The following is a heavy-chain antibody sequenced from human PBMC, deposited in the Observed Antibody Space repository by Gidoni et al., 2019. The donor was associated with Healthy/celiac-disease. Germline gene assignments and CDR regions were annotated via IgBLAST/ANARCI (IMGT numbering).Heavy chain of an antibody. J-gene: IGHJ5*02. V-gene: IGHV4-34*01. Sequence: QVQLQQWGAGLLKPSETLSLTCAVYGGSFSGYYWRWIRQPPGKGLEWIGEINHSGSTNYNPSLKSRVTISVDTSKNQFSLKLSSVTAADTAVYYCAPPLYGSGSDWFDRWGQGTLVTVSS. D-gene: IGHD3-10*01. CDR3: APPLYGSGSDWFDR. CDR2: INHSGST. CDR1: GGSFSGYY.